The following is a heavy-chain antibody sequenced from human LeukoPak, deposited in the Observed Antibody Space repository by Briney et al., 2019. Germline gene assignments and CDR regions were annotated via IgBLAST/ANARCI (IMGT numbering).Heavy chain of an antibody. Sequence: GGSLRLFCTASGFSFSGHWMHWARQLPGKGLVWVSRISPTGSTTSYADSVKGRFTVSRDNAKNTLYLQVNNLRAEDTAVYYCARGPNSNWSGLDFWGQGTLLTVSS. J-gene: IGHJ4*02. D-gene: IGHD6-6*01. CDR1: GFSFSGHW. CDR2: ISPTGSTT. V-gene: IGHV3-74*01. CDR3: ARGPNSNWSGLDF.